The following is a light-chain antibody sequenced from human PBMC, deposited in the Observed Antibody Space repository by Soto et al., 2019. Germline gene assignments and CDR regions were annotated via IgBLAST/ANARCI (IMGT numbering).Light chain of an antibody. CDR3: QQYGASPIT. CDR1: QSVRGNF. J-gene: IGKJ5*01. V-gene: IGKV3-20*01. CDR2: DAS. Sequence: EIVLTQSPGTLSLSPGERATLSCRASQSVRGNFLAWYQQKPGQAPRLLISDASNRATGIPDRFSGSGSGTDFTLTISRLEPEDFVLYYCQQYGASPITFGQGTRLEIK.